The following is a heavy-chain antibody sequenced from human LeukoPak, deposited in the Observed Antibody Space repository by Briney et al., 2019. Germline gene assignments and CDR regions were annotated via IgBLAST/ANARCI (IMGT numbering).Heavy chain of an antibody. Sequence: PGGSLRLSSAVSGLTFSNSDMSWVRQAPGKGLDWVSAISHSGGNTYYADSVKGRFTISRDNSKNTLYLQMNSLRAEDTAVYYCAKGQRGGSYFDNWGQGTLVTVSS. CDR3: AKGQRGGSYFDN. V-gene: IGHV3-23*01. D-gene: IGHD3-16*01. J-gene: IGHJ4*02. CDR1: GLTFSNSD. CDR2: ISHSGGNT.